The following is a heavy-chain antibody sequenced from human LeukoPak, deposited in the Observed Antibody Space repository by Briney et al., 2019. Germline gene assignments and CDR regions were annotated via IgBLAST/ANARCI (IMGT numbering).Heavy chain of an antibody. D-gene: IGHD1-26*01. J-gene: IGHJ5*02. CDR3: ARESGSRNWFDP. Sequence: GGSLRLSCAASGFIFSSYEMNWVRQAPGKGLEWVSYISDSGSTIYYADSVKGRFTISRDNAKNSLYLQMNSLRAEDTAVYYCARESGSRNWFDPWGQGTLVTVSS. CDR1: GFIFSSYE. V-gene: IGHV3-48*03. CDR2: ISDSGSTI.